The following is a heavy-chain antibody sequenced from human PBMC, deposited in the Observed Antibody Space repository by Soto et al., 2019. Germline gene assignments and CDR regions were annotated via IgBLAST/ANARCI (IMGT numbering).Heavy chain of an antibody. D-gene: IGHD6-13*01. CDR3: AREASAGNFDY. Sequence: PSETLSLTCTVSGGSINNDYWSWIRQPPGKGLEWIGHMYYSGSTNYNPSLKSRVTISVDTSKNQFSLKLSSVTAADTAVYYCAREASAGNFDYWGQGNMVTVSS. V-gene: IGHV4-59*01. CDR2: MYYSGST. J-gene: IGHJ4*02. CDR1: GGSINNDY.